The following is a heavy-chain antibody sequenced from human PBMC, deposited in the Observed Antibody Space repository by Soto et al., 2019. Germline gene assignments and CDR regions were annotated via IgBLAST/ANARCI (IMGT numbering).Heavy chain of an antibody. Sequence: EVQLVESGGDLVQPGRSLRLSCAASGFTFDDYPMHWVRQAPGKGLEWVSGISWNSENIGYADSVKGRFTISRDSAKKSPYLQMSGLRAEDTALYFCVKDGVTEIFGLGYDGVNVWGRGTMVTVSS. V-gene: IGHV3-9*01. CDR3: VKDGVTEIFGLGYDGVNV. D-gene: IGHD3-3*01. CDR1: GFTFDDYP. J-gene: IGHJ3*01. CDR2: ISWNSENI.